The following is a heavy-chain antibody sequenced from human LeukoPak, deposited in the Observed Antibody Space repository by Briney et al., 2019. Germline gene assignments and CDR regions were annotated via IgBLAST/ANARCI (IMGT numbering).Heavy chain of an antibody. Sequence: GGSLRLSCAASGFPFNAYWMTWVRQAPGKGLEWVANIRQDGDTKYYVDSVKGRFTISRDNAINSLYLQMNSLRAEDTAIYYCARSLPYGTTWYGRSDFWGQGTLVTVSS. CDR3: ARSLPYGTTWYGRSDF. J-gene: IGHJ4*02. CDR1: GFPFNAYW. V-gene: IGHV3-7*03. CDR2: IRQDGDTK. D-gene: IGHD6-13*01.